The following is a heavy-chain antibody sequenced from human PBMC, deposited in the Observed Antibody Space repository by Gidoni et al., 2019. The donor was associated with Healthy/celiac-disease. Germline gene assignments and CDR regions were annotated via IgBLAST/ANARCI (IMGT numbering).Heavy chain of an antibody. CDR3: ARGLGSSGYYYVRVKGGHGWFDP. D-gene: IGHD3-22*01. J-gene: IGHJ5*02. V-gene: IGHV4-34*01. CDR1: GGSFSGYY. CDR2: INHSGST. Sequence: QVQLQQWGAGLLKPPETLARTCAAYGGSFSGYYWSWSRQPPGKGLEWIGEINHSGSTNYNTSLKSRVTISVDTSKNQFSLKLSSVTAADTAVYYCARGLGSSGYYYVRVKGGHGWFDPWGQGTLVTVSS.